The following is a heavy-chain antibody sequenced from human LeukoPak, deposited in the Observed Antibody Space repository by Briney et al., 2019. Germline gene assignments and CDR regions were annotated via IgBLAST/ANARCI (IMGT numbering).Heavy chain of an antibody. CDR3: AREGGIAAAVLYYFDY. CDR1: GGSISSYY. CDR2: INHSGST. Sequence: SETLSLTCTVSGGSISSYYWSWIRQPPGKGLEWIGEINHSGSTNYNPSLKSRVTISVDTSKNQFSLKLSSVTAADTAVYYCAREGGIAAAVLYYFDYWGQGTLVTVSS. D-gene: IGHD6-13*01. V-gene: IGHV4-34*01. J-gene: IGHJ4*02.